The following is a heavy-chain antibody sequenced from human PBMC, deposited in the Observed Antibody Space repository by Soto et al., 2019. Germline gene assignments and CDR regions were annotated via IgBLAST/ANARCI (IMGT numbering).Heavy chain of an antibody. J-gene: IGHJ3*02. CDR3: ARCVLGVGDAFDI. CDR2: ISNGGATV. Sequence: QVQLVESGGGLVKPGGSLRLSCAASGFTFSAYYMVWVRQAPGKGLEWISYISNGGATVYYADSVKGRFTISRDNGKNSMFLQMNSLTAEDTAVYYCARCVLGVGDAFDIWGRGTTVTVSS. V-gene: IGHV3-11*01. CDR1: GFTFSAYY. D-gene: IGHD2-8*01.